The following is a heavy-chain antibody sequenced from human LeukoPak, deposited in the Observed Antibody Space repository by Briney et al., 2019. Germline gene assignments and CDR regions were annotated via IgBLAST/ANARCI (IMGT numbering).Heavy chain of an antibody. J-gene: IGHJ5*02. CDR3: IVFGDSNH. D-gene: IGHD4-17*01. V-gene: IGHV3-53*01. Sequence: PGGFLRLSCAASGLTVSHNYVSWVRQAPGKGLEWVSAIHTSGDTCYADSVKGRFTISRDTSKNTLYLQINSLRVEDTAVYYCIVFGDSNHWGQGTLVTVSS. CDR2: IHTSGDT. CDR1: GLTVSHNY.